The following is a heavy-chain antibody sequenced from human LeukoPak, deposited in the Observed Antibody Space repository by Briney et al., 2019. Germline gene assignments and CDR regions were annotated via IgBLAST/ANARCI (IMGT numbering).Heavy chain of an antibody. V-gene: IGHV1-2*02. CDR1: GYTFTGYY. CDR2: INPNSGVT. J-gene: IGHJ6*02. CDR3: ARWFGIGEYYSYYYGLDV. D-gene: IGHD3-10*01. Sequence: GASVKVSCKASGYTFTGYYMHWVRQAPGQGLEWMGWINPNSGVTAYAQKFQGRVTMTRDTSMSTAYMELIRLRSDDSAVYYCARWFGIGEYYSYYYGLDVWGQGTSVTVSS.